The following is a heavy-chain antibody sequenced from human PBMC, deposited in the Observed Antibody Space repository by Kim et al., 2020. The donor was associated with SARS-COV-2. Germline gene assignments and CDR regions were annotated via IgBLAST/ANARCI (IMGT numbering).Heavy chain of an antibody. D-gene: IGHD3-22*01. CDR1: GVRMSISGYH. J-gene: IGHJ5*02. CDR3: VRQSMSSSSQHSDKWLTGIVNWVDP. CDR2: LRYRGNT. Sequence: SETLSLTCNVTGVRMSISGYHWGWIRQTPEKGLEWIGSLRYRGNTYYNPSLKSRTALSLDTSKNQFYLQLKSVTAADAAVYFCVRQSMSSSSQHSDKWLTGIVNWVDPWGQGLLVTVS. V-gene: IGHV4-39*01.